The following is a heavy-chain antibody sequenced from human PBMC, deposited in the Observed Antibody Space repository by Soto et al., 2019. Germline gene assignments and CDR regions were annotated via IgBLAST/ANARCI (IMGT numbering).Heavy chain of an antibody. Sequence: EVQLVESGGGLVKPGGSLRLSCAASGFTFSSYSMNWVRQAPGKGLEWVSSISSSSSYIYYAYSVKGRFTISRDNAKNSLYLQMNSLRAEDTAVYYCARSLNRRQWAFDIWGQGTMVTVSS. V-gene: IGHV3-21*01. D-gene: IGHD6-19*01. J-gene: IGHJ3*02. CDR2: ISSSSSYI. CDR1: GFTFSSYS. CDR3: ARSLNRRQWAFDI.